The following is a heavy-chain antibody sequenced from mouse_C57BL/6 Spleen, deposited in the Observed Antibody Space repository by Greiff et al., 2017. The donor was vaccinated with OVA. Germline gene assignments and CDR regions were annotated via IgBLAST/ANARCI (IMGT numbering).Heavy chain of an antibody. CDR1: GYAFSSSW. V-gene: IGHV1-82*01. CDR2: MYPGDGDT. Sequence: VKLVESGPELVKPGASVKISCKASGYAFSSSWMNWVKQRPGKGLEWIGRMYPGDGDTNYNGKFKGKATLTADKSSSTAYMQLSSLTSEDSAVYFCARSADYYGSAYWGQGTSVTVSS. J-gene: IGHJ4*01. CDR3: ARSADYYGSAY. D-gene: IGHD1-1*01.